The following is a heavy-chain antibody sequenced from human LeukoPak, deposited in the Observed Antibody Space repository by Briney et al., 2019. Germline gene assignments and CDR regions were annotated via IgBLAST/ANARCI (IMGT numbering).Heavy chain of an antibody. D-gene: IGHD6-19*01. CDR1: GDSVSSNSAA. Sequence: SQTLSLTCAISGDSVSSNSAAWNWIRQSPSRGLEWLGRTYYRSKWYNDYAVSVKSRITINPDTSKNQFSLQLNSVTPEDTAVYYCARSLAVAGPEYNWFDPWGQGTLVTVSS. J-gene: IGHJ5*02. CDR3: ARSLAVAGPEYNWFDP. V-gene: IGHV6-1*01. CDR2: TYYRSKWYN.